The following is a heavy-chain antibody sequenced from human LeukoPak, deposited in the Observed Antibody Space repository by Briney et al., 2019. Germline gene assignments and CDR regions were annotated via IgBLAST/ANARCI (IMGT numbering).Heavy chain of an antibody. Sequence: PGASVKVSCKASVYTFTSYDINWVRQATGQGLEWMGWMNPNSGNTGYAQKFQGRVTMTRNTSICTAYIELSSLRSEDTAVYYCARGFFWGYRSSWYFGYWGQGTPVTVSS. V-gene: IGHV1-8*01. CDR3: ARGFFWGYRSSWYFGY. D-gene: IGHD6-13*01. CDR1: VYTFTSYD. CDR2: MNPNSGNT. J-gene: IGHJ4*02.